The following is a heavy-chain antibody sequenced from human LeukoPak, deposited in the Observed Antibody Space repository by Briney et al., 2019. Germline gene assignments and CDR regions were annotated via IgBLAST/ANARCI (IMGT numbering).Heavy chain of an antibody. J-gene: IGHJ4*02. D-gene: IGHD4-17*01. CDR3: ARVNGDYPSYYFDY. Sequence: GGSLRLSCAASGFTVSSNYMSWVRQAPGKGLEWVSVIYSGGSTYYADSVKGRFTISRHNSKSTLYLQMNSLRAEDTAVYYRARVNGDYPSYYFDYWGQGTLVTVSS. CDR2: IYSGGST. V-gene: IGHV3-53*04. CDR1: GFTVSSNY.